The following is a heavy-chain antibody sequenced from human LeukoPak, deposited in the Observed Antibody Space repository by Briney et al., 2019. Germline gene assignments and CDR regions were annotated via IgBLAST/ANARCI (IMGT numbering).Heavy chain of an antibody. D-gene: IGHD3-9*01. Sequence: GGSLRLSCAASGFTFSSYWMSWVRQAPGTGLEWVSAISGSGGSTYYADSVKGRFTISRDNSKNTLYLQMNSLRAEDTAVYYCAKDRTGYYEYFQHWGQGTLVTVSS. CDR1: GFTFSSYW. CDR2: ISGSGGST. V-gene: IGHV3-23*01. CDR3: AKDRTGYYEYFQH. J-gene: IGHJ1*01.